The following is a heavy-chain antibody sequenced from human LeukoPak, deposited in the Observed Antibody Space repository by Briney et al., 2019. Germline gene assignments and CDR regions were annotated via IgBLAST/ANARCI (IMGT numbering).Heavy chain of an antibody. CDR2: ISSSGSTI. Sequence: GGSLRLSCAASGFTFSDYYMSWIRQAPGKGLEWVSYISSSGSTIYYADSVKGRFTISRDNAKNSLYLQMNSLRAEDTALYYCARGLKSPYYYYGLDVWGQGTTVTVSS. CDR3: ARGLKSPYYYYGLDV. CDR1: GFTFSDYY. V-gene: IGHV3-11*01. J-gene: IGHJ6*02.